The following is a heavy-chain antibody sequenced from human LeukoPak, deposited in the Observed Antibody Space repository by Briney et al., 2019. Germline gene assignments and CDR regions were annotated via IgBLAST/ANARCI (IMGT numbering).Heavy chain of an antibody. J-gene: IGHJ5*02. CDR3: ARESRCSSTSCYSWFDP. Sequence: GGSLRLSCAASGFTFSSCAMSWVRQAPGKGLEWVSAISGSGGSTYYADSVKGRFTISRDNSKNTLYLQMNSLRADDTAVYYCARESRCSSTSCYSWFDPWGQGTLVTVSS. V-gene: IGHV3-23*01. CDR1: GFTFSSCA. CDR2: ISGSGGST. D-gene: IGHD2-2*01.